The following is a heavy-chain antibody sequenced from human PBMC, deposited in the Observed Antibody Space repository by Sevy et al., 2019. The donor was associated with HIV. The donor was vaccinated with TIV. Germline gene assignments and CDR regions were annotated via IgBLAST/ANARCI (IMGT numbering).Heavy chain of an antibody. CDR1: GFTFSSYW. CDR3: ARPSRTAPTGAFDS. V-gene: IGHV3-74*01. CDR2: INSDGPST. J-gene: IGHJ4*02. Sequence: GGSLRLSCAASGFTFSSYWMHWVRQAPGKGLVWVSRINSDGPSTSYADSVKGRFTISRDKAKNTVCLQVNSLRAEDTATYYCARPSRTAPTGAFDSWGQGTLVTVSS. D-gene: IGHD7-27*01.